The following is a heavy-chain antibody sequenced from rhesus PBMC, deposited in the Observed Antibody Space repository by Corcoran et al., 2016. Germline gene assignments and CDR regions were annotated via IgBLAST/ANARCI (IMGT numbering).Heavy chain of an antibody. CDR2: ISGSGGST. CDR1: GGSLSSNY. V-gene: IGHV4-173*01. J-gene: IGHJ6*01. Sequence: QLQLQESGPGLVKPSETLSLTCAVSGGSLSSNYWSWIRHPPGKGPEWIGRISGSGGSTDYNPSLKSRVTISTDTSKNQFSLKLSSVTAADTAVYYCASLLVDIATVYGLDSWGQGVVVTVSS. CDR3: ASLLVDIATVYGLDS. D-gene: IGHD5-36*01.